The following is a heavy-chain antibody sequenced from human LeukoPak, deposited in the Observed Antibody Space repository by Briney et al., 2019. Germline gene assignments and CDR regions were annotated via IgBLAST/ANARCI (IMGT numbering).Heavy chain of an antibody. D-gene: IGHD1-7*01. CDR2: IYYSGST. Sequence: SETLSLTCSVSGGSISSYYWSWIRQPPGKGLEWIGHIYYSGSTNYNPSLKSRVTISVDTSKNQFSLKLSSVTAADTAVYYCARGISWNYAWFDPWGQGTLVTVSS. CDR3: ARGISWNYAWFDP. V-gene: IGHV4-59*12. CDR1: GGSISSYY. J-gene: IGHJ5*02.